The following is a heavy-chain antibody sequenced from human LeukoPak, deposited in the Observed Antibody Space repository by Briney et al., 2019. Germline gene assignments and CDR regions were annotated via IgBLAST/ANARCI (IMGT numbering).Heavy chain of an antibody. J-gene: IGHJ4*02. Sequence: SETLSLTCTVSGGSISCYYWSWIRQPPGKGLGWVGYIYYSGSTNYNPSLKSRVTISVDTSKNQFSLKLSSVTAADTAVYYCARGSSPVDDYYDSSGYFIYFDYWGQGTLVTVSS. CDR3: ARGSSPVDDYYDSSGYFIYFDY. D-gene: IGHD3-22*01. V-gene: IGHV4-59*01. CDR1: GGSISCYY. CDR2: IYYSGST.